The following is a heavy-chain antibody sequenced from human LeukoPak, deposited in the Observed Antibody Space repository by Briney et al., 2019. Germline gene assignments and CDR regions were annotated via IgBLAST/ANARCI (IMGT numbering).Heavy chain of an antibody. J-gene: IGHJ4*02. CDR3: ARDMIRGYFDY. D-gene: IGHD3-10*01. CDR2: IYPGDSDT. Sequence: GESLKISCNGSGYSFTSYWIGWVRQIPGKGPEWMGIIYPGDSDTRYSPSFQGQVTISADKSISTAYLQWSSLKASDTAMYYCARDMIRGYFDYWGQGTLVTVSS. CDR1: GYSFTSYW. V-gene: IGHV5-51*01.